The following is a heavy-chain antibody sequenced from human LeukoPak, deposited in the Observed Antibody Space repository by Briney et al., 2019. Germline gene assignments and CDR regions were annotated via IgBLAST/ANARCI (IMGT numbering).Heavy chain of an antibody. Sequence: GGSLRLSCAASGFTFSSYSMNWVRQAPGKGLEWVSVIYSGGSTYYADSVKGRFTISRDNSKNTLYLQMNSLRAEDTAVYYCARGGSYLSAFDIWGQGTMVTVSS. CDR2: IYSGGST. CDR1: GFTFSSYS. CDR3: ARGGSYLSAFDI. J-gene: IGHJ3*02. D-gene: IGHD1-26*01. V-gene: IGHV3-53*01.